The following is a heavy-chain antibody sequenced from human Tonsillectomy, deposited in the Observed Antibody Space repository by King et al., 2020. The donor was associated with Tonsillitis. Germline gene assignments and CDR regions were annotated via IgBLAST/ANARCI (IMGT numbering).Heavy chain of an antibody. V-gene: IGHV4-61*02. D-gene: IGHD1-14*01. Sequence: LQLQESGPGLVKPSQTLSLTCTVSGGSISSGNYHWSWIRQPAGKGLEWIGRIYISGSTNYNPSLKSRVLISVDTSKNQFSLNLSSVTAADTAVYYCARASYLTPYYYSYMAVWGKGTTVTVSS. CDR1: GGSISSGNYH. J-gene: IGHJ6*03. CDR3: ARASYLTPYYYSYMAV. CDR2: IYISGST.